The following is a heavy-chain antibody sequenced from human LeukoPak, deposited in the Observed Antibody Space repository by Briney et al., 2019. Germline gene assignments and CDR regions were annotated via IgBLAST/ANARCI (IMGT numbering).Heavy chain of an antibody. Sequence: SVKVSCTASGGTFSSYAISWVRQAPGQGLEWMGGIISIFGTANYAQKFQGRVTITADESTSTAYMELSSLRSEDTAVYYCTSSAYGDYDWGQGTLVTVSS. J-gene: IGHJ4*02. CDR1: GGTFSSYA. V-gene: IGHV1-69*13. CDR2: IISIFGTA. CDR3: TSSAYGDYD. D-gene: IGHD4-17*01.